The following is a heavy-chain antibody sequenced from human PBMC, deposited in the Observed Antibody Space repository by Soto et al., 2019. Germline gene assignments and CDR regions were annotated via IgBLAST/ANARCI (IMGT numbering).Heavy chain of an antibody. CDR2: IYYSGST. CDR3: MLGSGWKDFDY. Sequence: PSETLSLTCTVSGGSINSGGYYWSWIRQPPGKGLEWIGNIYYSGSTYYNPSLKSRVTISVDTSKNQFSLKLSSVTAADTAVYYCMLGSGWKDFDYWGQGTLVTVSS. D-gene: IGHD3-22*01. CDR1: GGSINSGGYY. V-gene: IGHV4-39*01. J-gene: IGHJ4*02.